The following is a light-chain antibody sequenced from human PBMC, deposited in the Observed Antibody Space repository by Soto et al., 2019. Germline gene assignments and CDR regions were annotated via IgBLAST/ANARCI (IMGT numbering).Light chain of an antibody. CDR3: QQYNSYSLT. CDR1: QSISSW. CDR2: DAS. J-gene: IGKJ4*01. V-gene: IGKV1-5*01. Sequence: DIQMTQSPSTLSASVGDRVTITCRASQSISSWLAWYQQKPGNAPKLLIYDASSLESGVPSRFSGSGSGTEFTLTISSLQPDDFATYYCQQYNSYSLTFGGGTKV.